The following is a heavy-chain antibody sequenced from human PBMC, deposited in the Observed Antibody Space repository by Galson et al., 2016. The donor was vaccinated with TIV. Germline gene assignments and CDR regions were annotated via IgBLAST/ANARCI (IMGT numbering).Heavy chain of an antibody. V-gene: IGHV2-5*02. D-gene: IGHD3-22*01. CDR1: GFSLNTNGVG. CDR3: ARTAWLDYDTFGFYRDVLDY. CDR2: IYWDDGK. J-gene: IGHJ4*02. Sequence: PALVKPTQTLTLTCIFSGFSLNTNGVGVGWFRQPPGKALEWLGVIYWDDGKRYTPSVNNRLTITKDTSKNQVVLTMTNMDPGDTATYYWARTAWLDYDTFGFYRDVLDYWGQGAPVTVSS.